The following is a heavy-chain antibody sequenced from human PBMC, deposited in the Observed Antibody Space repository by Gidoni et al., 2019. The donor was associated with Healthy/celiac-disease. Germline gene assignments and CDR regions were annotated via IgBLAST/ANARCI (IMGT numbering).Heavy chain of an antibody. Sequence: EVQLVESGGGLVQPGGSLRLSCAASVFTFSSYWMHWVRQAPGKGLVWVSRINSDGSSTSYADSVKGRFTISRDNAKNTLYLQMNSLRAEDTAVYYCAREEATNLGDFDYWGQGTLVTVSS. CDR1: VFTFSSYW. V-gene: IGHV3-74*01. J-gene: IGHJ4*02. CDR3: AREEATNLGDFDY. D-gene: IGHD1-26*01. CDR2: INSDGSST.